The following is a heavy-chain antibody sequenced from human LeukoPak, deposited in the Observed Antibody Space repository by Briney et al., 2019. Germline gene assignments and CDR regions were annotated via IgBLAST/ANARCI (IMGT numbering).Heavy chain of an antibody. Sequence: GGSLRLSCAASGFTVSSNYMSWVRQAPGKGLEWVSVIYSGGSTYYADSVKGRFTISRHNSKNTLYLQMNSLRAEDTAVYYCARGPVGAGYYYYGMDVWGQGTTVTVSS. V-gene: IGHV3-53*04. J-gene: IGHJ6*02. CDR2: IYSGGST. CDR1: GFTVSSNY. D-gene: IGHD1-26*01. CDR3: ARGPVGAGYYYYGMDV.